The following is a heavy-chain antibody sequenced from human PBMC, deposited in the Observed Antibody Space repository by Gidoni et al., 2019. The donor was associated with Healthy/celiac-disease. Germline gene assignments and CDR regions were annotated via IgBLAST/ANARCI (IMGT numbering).Heavy chain of an antibody. D-gene: IGHD6-13*01. CDR3: ARESIAAAGTKAFDI. CDR2: IYYSGST. V-gene: IGHV4-39*07. Sequence: QLQLQESGPGLVKPSETLSLPCTVSGGSISSSSYYWGWIRQPPGKGLEWIGSIYYSGSTYYNPSLKSRVTISVDTSKNQFSLKLSSVTAADTAVYYCARESIAAAGTKAFDIWGQGTMVTVSS. CDR1: GGSISSSSYY. J-gene: IGHJ3*02.